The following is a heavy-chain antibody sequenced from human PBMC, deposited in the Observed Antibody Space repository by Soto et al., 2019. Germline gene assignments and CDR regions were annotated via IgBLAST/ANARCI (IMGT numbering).Heavy chain of an antibody. J-gene: IGHJ4*02. V-gene: IGHV3-53*01. Sequence: EVQLVESGGGLIQPGGSLRLSCTASGFSVSDNYMTWVRQAPGKGLEWVSVMYSGGSTYYADSVKGRFTVSRDNSKNTLYLQMTRLRAEDTAVYYCARDRGSYLPGLASDYWCQGTLVTVSS. CDR3: ARDRGSYLPGLASDY. D-gene: IGHD1-26*01. CDR2: MYSGGST. CDR1: GFSVSDNY.